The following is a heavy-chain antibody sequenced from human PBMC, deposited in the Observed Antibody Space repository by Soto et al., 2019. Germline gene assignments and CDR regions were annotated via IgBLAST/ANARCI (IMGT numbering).Heavy chain of an antibody. CDR1: DYSVSSSNW. D-gene: IGHD3-10*01. CDR2: ISYTGTT. V-gene: IGHV4-28*01. J-gene: IGHJ4*02. Sequence: SWTMCLTCVVSDYSVSSSNWWGWIRQPPGKGLEWIGYISYTGTTYYNPSLKSRVTMSVDTSKNQFSLQLTSVTAVDTAVYYFAITTLRRGNIGSWGMGTRVTVS. CDR3: AITTLRRGNIGS.